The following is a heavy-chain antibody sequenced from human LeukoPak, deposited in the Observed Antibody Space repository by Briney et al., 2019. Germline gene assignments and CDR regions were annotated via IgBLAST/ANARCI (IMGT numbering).Heavy chain of an antibody. Sequence: ASVKVSCKASGYTFTGYYMHWVRQAPGQGLEWMGWINPNSGDTIYAQKFQGRVTMTRATSISTAYMELSRLRSDDTAVYYCARDLSSPRISSYYYYYMDVWGKGTTVTITS. CDR3: ARDLSSPRISSYYYYYMDV. V-gene: IGHV1-2*02. CDR1: GYTFTGYY. D-gene: IGHD1-14*01. CDR2: INPNSGDT. J-gene: IGHJ6*03.